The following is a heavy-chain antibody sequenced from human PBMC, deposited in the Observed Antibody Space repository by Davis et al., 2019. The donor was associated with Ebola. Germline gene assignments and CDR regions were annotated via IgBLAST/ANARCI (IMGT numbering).Heavy chain of an antibody. CDR2: INPNSGGT. CDR1: GYTFTGYY. Sequence: ASVKVSCKASGYTFTGYYMHWVRQAPGQGLEWMGWINPNSGGTNYAQKFQGRVTMTRDTSISTAYMELSSLRSEDTAVYYCARGFGVDHNWFDPWGQGTLVTVSS. D-gene: IGHD3-3*01. V-gene: IGHV1-2*02. J-gene: IGHJ5*02. CDR3: ARGFGVDHNWFDP.